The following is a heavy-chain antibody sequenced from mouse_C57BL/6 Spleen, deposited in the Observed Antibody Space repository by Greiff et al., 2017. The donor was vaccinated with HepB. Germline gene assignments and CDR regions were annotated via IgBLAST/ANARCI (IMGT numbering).Heavy chain of an antibody. CDR2: ISSGSSTI. J-gene: IGHJ1*03. V-gene: IGHV5-17*01. D-gene: IGHD1-1*01. CDR3: ARNYGSRVWYFDV. CDR1: GFTFSDYG. Sequence: DVQLQESGGGLVKPGGSLKLSCAASGFTFSDYGMHWVRQAPEKGLEWVAYISSGSSTIYYADTVKGRFTISRDNAKNTLFLQMTSLRSEDTAMYYCARNYGSRVWYFDVWGTGTTVTVSS.